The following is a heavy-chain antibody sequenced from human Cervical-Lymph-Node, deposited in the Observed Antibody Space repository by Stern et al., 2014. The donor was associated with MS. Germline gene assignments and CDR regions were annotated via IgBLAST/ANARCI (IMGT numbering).Heavy chain of an antibody. Sequence: VQLEESGPGLVKPSQTLSLTCTVSGGSISSGGYYWSWIRQHPGKGLEWIGHILYSGSTYYNPSLKSLVTISLDTSKNQFSLKLSSVTAADTAVYYCARGVGHWFDPWGQGTLVTVSS. CDR3: ARGVGHWFDP. V-gene: IGHV4-31*01. CDR2: ILYSGST. CDR1: GGSISSGGYY. J-gene: IGHJ5*02.